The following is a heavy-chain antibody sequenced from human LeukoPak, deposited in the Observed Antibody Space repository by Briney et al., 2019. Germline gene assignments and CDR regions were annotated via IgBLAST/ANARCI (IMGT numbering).Heavy chain of an antibody. CDR2: IWYDGSNK. Sequence: GGSLRLSCAASGFTFSSYGMHWVRQAPGKGLEWVAVIWYDGSNKYYADSVKGRFTISRDNSKNTLYLQMNSLRAEDTAVYYCARTAMVRGVIMVPGWFDPWGQGTLVTVSS. V-gene: IGHV3-33*01. CDR1: GFTFSSYG. D-gene: IGHD3-10*01. CDR3: ARTAMVRGVIMVPGWFDP. J-gene: IGHJ5*02.